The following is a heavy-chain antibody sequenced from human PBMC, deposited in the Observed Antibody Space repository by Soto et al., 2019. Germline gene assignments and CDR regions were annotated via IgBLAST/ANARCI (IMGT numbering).Heavy chain of an antibody. CDR2: VYYNGFT. D-gene: IGHD3-3*01. CDR3: AIHEQFWSGPNRHDP. Sequence: SQTLSFTCTVSAGSITRSNHYWGWIRQPPGKGLQWIGNVYYNGFTYYNPSLKSRVTISVDTSKNHFSLKLTSVTAADTAVYECAIHEQFWSGPNRHDP. V-gene: IGHV4-39*01. CDR1: AGSITRSNHY. J-gene: IGHJ5*02.